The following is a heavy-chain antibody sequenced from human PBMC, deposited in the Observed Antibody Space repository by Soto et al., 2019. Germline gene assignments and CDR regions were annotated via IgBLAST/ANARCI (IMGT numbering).Heavy chain of an antibody. Sequence: SETLSLTCTVSGGSISSHYWSWIRQPPGKALEWIGYIYYSGSTNYNPSLKSRITISVDTTKNQFSLKLSSVTAADTAVYYCATVGGMYYYDCSGQFDYWGQGTLVTVSS. D-gene: IGHD3-22*01. V-gene: IGHV4-59*11. J-gene: IGHJ4*02. CDR3: ATVGGMYYYDCSGQFDY. CDR2: IYYSGST. CDR1: GGSISSHY.